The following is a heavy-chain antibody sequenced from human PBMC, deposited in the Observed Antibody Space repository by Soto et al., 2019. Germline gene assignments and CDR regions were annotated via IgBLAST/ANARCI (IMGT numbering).Heavy chain of an antibody. D-gene: IGHD3-3*01. V-gene: IGHV1-69*06. Sequence: QERLVQSGADVRKPGSSVKVSCKVTGGTYTRYAINCVRQAPGQGLQWMGGIVPMFGTSKYAQKFQGRVTITADTSTNIAYMELRSLRSEDTAVYYCNRGSEYDFWSGYLWGKGTLVSVAS. CDR3: NRGSEYDFWSGYL. CDR2: IVPMFGTS. J-gene: IGHJ4*02. CDR1: GGTYTRYA.